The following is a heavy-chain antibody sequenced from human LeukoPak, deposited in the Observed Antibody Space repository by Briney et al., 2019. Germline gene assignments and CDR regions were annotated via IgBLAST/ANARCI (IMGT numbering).Heavy chain of an antibody. CDR2: ISAYNGNT. CDR3: ARDGNAYSSSWSYYYGMDV. D-gene: IGHD6-13*01. J-gene: IGHJ6*02. V-gene: IGHV1-18*01. CDR1: GYTFTSYG. Sequence: GASVKVSCKASGYTFTSYGISWVRQAPGQGLEWMGWISAYNGNTNYAQKLQGRVTMTTDTSTSTAYMELRSLRSDDTAVYYCARDGNAYSSSWSYYYGMDVWGQGTTVTVSS.